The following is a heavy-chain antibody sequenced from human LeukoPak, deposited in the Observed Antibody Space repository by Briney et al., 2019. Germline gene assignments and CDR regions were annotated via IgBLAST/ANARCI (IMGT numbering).Heavy chain of an antibody. CDR1: GFTLSSYG. Sequence: VGSLRLSCAPSGFTLSSYGTHWVRQAPGKGLEWVAVISYDGNNKYYADSVKGRFTISRDNSKNTLYLQMNSLRAEDTAVYYCAKSPGMNIAAYFDYWGQGTLVTVSS. J-gene: IGHJ4*02. D-gene: IGHD6-13*01. CDR2: ISYDGNNK. V-gene: IGHV3-30*18. CDR3: AKSPGMNIAAYFDY.